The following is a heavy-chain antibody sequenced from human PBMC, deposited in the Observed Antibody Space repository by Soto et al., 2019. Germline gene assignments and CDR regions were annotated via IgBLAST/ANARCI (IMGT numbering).Heavy chain of an antibody. D-gene: IGHD4-4*01. J-gene: IGHJ4*02. CDR1: YG. CDR2: ISGSGGST. Sequence: YGVIWVSKETGKGLEWVSAISGSGGSTYYADSVKGRFTISRDNSKNTLYLQMNSLRAEDTAVYYCAKDPLRSNPYYFDYWGQGTLVTVSS. V-gene: IGHV3-23*01. CDR3: AKDPLRSNPYYFDY.